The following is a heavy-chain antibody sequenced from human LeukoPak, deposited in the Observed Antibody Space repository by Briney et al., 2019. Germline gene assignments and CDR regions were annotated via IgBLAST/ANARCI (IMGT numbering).Heavy chain of an antibody. CDR1: GFSFSDYG. D-gene: IGHD2-15*01. V-gene: IGHV3-30*18. Sequence: GGSLRLSCAASGFSFSDYGMHWVRRAPGEGLVWLAVVAHSGTVQYYADSVKGRFTIFRDNSKNTLYLQMDSLTPEDTAVYHCAKEPQPRAAPWYFDLWGRGTLVSVSS. J-gene: IGHJ2*01. CDR3: AKEPQPRAAPWYFDL. CDR2: VAHSGTVQ.